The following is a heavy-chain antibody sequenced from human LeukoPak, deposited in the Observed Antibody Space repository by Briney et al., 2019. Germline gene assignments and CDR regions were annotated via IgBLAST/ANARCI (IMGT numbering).Heavy chain of an antibody. CDR1: GYTLTELS. CDR2: IIPIFGTA. Sequence: GASVKVSCKVSGYTLTELSMHWVRQAPGKGLEWMGGIIPIFGTANYAQKFQGRVTITADESTSTAYMELSSLRSEDTAVYYCARSNIAVASFDYWGQGTLVTVSS. J-gene: IGHJ4*02. CDR3: ARSNIAVASFDY. D-gene: IGHD6-19*01. V-gene: IGHV1-69*13.